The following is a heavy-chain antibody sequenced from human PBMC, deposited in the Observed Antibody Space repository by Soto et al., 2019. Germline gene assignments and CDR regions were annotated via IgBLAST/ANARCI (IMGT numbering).Heavy chain of an antibody. CDR3: ARGPATAPDAY. J-gene: IGHJ4*02. V-gene: IGHV1-46*01. Sequence: ASVKVSCKASGGTFSSYAISWVRQAPGQGLEWMGIINPSGGTTTYAQKFQGRVTMTRDTSTSTVYMELSSLRSEDTAVYYCARGPATAPDAYWGLGTLVTVSS. CDR1: GGTFSSYA. CDR2: INPSGGTT. D-gene: IGHD2-2*01.